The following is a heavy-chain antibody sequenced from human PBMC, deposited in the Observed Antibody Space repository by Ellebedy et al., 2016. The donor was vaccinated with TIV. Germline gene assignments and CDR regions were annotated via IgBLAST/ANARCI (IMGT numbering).Heavy chain of an antibody. V-gene: IGHV1-69*04. CDR3: ASRGVPLGYCSGGSCLETYYYYGMDV. D-gene: IGHD2-15*01. J-gene: IGHJ6*02. CDR1: GGTFSNYG. CDR2: IIPILSIP. Sequence: AASVKVSCKAFGGTFSNYGISWVRQAPGQGLEWMGRIIPILSIPNYAQKFQGRVTITADKSTSTAYMELSSLRSEDTAVYYCASRGVPLGYCSGGSCLETYYYYGMDVWGQGTTVTVSS.